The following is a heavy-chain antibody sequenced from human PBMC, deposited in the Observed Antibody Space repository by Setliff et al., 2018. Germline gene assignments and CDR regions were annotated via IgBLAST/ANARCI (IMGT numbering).Heavy chain of an antibody. V-gene: IGHV7-4-1*02. CDR1: GGTFSSYA. Sequence: ASVKVSCKASGGTFSSYAISWVRQAPGQGLEWMGWINTNTGNPTYAQGFTGRFVFSLDTSVSTAYLQINSLKTEDTAVYYCVREGDFWVGQGDVWGKGTTVTVSS. CDR2: INTNTGNP. D-gene: IGHD2-21*02. J-gene: IGHJ6*04. CDR3: VREGDFWVGQGDV.